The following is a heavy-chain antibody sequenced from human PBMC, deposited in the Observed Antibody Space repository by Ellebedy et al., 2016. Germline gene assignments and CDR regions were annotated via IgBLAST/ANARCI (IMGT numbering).Heavy chain of an antibody. CDR1: GFTFSTYS. J-gene: IGHJ4*02. CDR3: AREGSRVWGSYRDFDY. CDR2: IRNSYSII. Sequence: GESLKISCAASGFTFSTYSMNWVRQAPGKGLEWVSYIRNSYSIITYVDSVKGRFTISTDNAKNSLYLQMNSLRAEDTAVYYCAREGSRVWGSYRDFDYWGQGTLVTVSS. D-gene: IGHD3-16*02. V-gene: IGHV3-48*04.